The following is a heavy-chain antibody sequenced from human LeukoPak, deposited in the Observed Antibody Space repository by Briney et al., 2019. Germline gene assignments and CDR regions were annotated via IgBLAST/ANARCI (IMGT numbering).Heavy chain of an antibody. CDR3: ARGSEASGYDYNPIDY. CDR1: GGSISSSNW. D-gene: IGHD5-12*01. CDR2: IYHSGST. Sequence: PSETLSLTCAVSGGSISSSNWWSWVRQPPGKGLEWIGEIYHSGSTNYNPSLKSRVTISVEKSKNQFSLKLSSVTAADTAVYYCARGSEASGYDYNPIDYWGQGTLVTVSS. J-gene: IGHJ4*02. V-gene: IGHV4-4*02.